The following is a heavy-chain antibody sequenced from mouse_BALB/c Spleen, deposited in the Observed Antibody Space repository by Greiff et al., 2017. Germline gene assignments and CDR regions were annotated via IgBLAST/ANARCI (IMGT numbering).Heavy chain of an antibody. CDR3: ASKGLRLFAY. CDR1: GYSITSDYA. J-gene: IGHJ3*01. CDR2: ISYSGST. Sequence: EVQLVESGPGLVKPSQSLSLTCTVTGYSITSDYAWNWIRQFPGNKLEWMGYISYSGSTSYNPSLKSRISITRDTSKNQFFLQLNSVTTEDTATYYCASKGLRLFAYWGQGTLVTVSA. V-gene: IGHV3-2*02. D-gene: IGHD3-1*01.